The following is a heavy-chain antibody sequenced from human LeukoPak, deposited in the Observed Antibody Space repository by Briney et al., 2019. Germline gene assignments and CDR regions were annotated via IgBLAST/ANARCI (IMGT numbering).Heavy chain of an antibody. J-gene: IGHJ1*01. CDR3: ARHFSSSWYDYFQH. D-gene: IGHD6-13*01. CDR1: GYSFTSYW. V-gene: IGHV5-51*01. Sequence: GESLKISCKGSGYSFTSYWIGWVRQMPGKGLEWMGIIYPGDSDTRYSPSFQGQVVISADKSISTAYLQRSSLKASDTAMYYCARHFSSSWYDYFQHWGQGTLVTVSS. CDR2: IYPGDSDT.